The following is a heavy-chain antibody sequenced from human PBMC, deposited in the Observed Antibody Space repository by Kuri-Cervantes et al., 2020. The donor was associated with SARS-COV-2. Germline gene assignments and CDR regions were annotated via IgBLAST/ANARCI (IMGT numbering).Heavy chain of an antibody. V-gene: IGHV3-30*03. CDR3: ARESVYQLLMVDAFDI. CDR1: GFTFSSYG. D-gene: IGHD2-2*01. CDR2: ISYDGSNK. Sequence: LSLTCAASGFTFSSYGMHWVRQAPGKGLEWVAVISYDGSNKYYADSVKGRFTISRDNAKNSLYLQMNSLRAEGTAVYYCARESVYQLLMVDAFDIWGQGTMVTVSS. J-gene: IGHJ3*02.